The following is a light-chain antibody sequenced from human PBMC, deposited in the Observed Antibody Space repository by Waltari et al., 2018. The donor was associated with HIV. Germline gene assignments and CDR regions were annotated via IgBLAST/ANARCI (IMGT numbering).Light chain of an antibody. Sequence: EIVMTQSPSILSVSPGERATLSCRASQSVSRNLAWYQQRPGQAPRLLIYGASVRATDIPARFSGSGSGTEFTLTISSLQSEDFAFYSCQQYNHWPLAFGQGTKVE. CDR1: QSVSRN. J-gene: IGKJ1*01. CDR2: GAS. CDR3: QQYNHWPLA. V-gene: IGKV3-15*01.